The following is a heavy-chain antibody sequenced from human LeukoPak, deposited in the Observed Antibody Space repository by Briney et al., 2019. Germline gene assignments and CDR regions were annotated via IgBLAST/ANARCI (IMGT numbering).Heavy chain of an antibody. CDR3: AFSGGYDGN. J-gene: IGHJ4*02. CDR1: GFTFSSYG. D-gene: IGHD5-12*01. V-gene: IGHV3-30*03. Sequence: GGSLRLSCAASGFTFSSYGMHWVRQAPGKGLEWVAVISYDGSNKYYADSVKGRFTISRDNSKNTLYLQMNSLRAEDTAVYYCAFSGGYDGNWGQGTLVTVSS. CDR2: ISYDGSNK.